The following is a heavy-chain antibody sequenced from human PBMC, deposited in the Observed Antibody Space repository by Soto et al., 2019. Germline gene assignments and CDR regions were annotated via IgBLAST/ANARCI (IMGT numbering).Heavy chain of an antibody. Sequence: ASVKVSCKVSGYTLTELSMHWVRQAPGKGLEWMGGFDPEDGETIYAQKFQGRVTMTEDTSTDTAYMELSSLRSEDTAVYYCATPKSHVRYFDWLGFDYWGQGTLVTVSS. V-gene: IGHV1-24*01. CDR2: FDPEDGET. CDR3: ATPKSHVRYFDWLGFDY. D-gene: IGHD3-9*01. CDR1: GYTLTELS. J-gene: IGHJ4*02.